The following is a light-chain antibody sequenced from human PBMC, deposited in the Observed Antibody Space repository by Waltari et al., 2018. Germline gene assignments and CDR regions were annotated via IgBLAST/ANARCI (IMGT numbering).Light chain of an antibody. J-gene: IGLJ3*02. CDR2: RND. Sequence: QAGLTQPPSVSKGLGQTATLTCQGNNDNVGNEGAAWLQQYPGHPPKLLTYRNDNRPLGISGRCTSSRSGATACLATFGLQPEDEAEYYCSAWGSSLSWGVFGGWSRLTVL. V-gene: IGLV10-54*01. CDR3: SAWGSSLSWGV. CDR1: NDNVGNEG.